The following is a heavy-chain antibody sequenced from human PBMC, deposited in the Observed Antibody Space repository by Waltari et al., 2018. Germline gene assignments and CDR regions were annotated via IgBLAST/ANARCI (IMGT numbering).Heavy chain of an antibody. CDR2: IKSKTDGGTT. D-gene: IGHD5-12*01. CDR3: AKDLVSGYDSGYYYGMDV. Sequence: EVQLVESGGGLVKPGGSLRLSCAASGFTFSNAWMNWVRQAPGKGLEWVGRIKSKTDGGTTYYAAPVKGRFTSSRDDSKNTLYLQMNSLRAEDTAVYYCAKDLVSGYDSGYYYGMDVWGQGTTVTVSS. V-gene: IGHV3-15*07. CDR1: GFTFSNAW. J-gene: IGHJ6*02.